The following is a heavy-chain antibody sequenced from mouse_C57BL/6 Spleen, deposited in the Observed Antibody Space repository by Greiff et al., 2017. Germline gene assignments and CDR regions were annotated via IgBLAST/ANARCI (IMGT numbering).Heavy chain of an antibody. V-gene: IGHV14-1*01. CDR3: TTPIITTVVASRAY. J-gene: IGHJ3*01. D-gene: IGHD1-1*01. Sequence: VQLQQSGAELVRPGASVKLSCTASGFNIKDYYMHWVKQRPEQGLEWIGRIDPEDGDTEYAPKFQGKATMTADTSSNTAYLQLSSLTSEDTAVYYCTTPIITTVVASRAYWGQGTLVCLC. CDR2: IDPEDGDT. CDR1: GFNIKDYY.